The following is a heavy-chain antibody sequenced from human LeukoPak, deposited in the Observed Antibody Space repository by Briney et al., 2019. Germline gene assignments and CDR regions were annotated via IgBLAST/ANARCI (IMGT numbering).Heavy chain of an antibody. CDR1: GFTFNDYA. CDR3: VKGGFLEWLTPPYDAFDN. CDR2: IKWNSGNI. V-gene: IGHV3-9*01. Sequence: GRSLRLSCAASGFTFNDYAMHWVRQVPGKGLEWVSGIKWNSGNIGYADSVKGRFTISRDNAKNSLYLQMNSLRAEDTALYYCVKGGFLEWLTPPYDAFDNWGQGTMVTVSS. J-gene: IGHJ3*02. D-gene: IGHD3-3*01.